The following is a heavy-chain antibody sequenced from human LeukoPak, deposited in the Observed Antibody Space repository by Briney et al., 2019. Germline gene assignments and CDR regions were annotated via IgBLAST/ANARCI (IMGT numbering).Heavy chain of an antibody. CDR2: ISQSGSTT. Sequence: GGSLRLSCVASGFTFNNYEMNWVRQAPGKGLEWVSYISQSGSTTRYTDSVKGRFTISRDNAKNSLYLQLSSLRAEDTAVYYCAKSRVPNDYWGQGTLVTVSS. CDR1: GFTFNNYE. D-gene: IGHD1-1*01. V-gene: IGHV3-48*03. J-gene: IGHJ4*02. CDR3: AKSRVPNDY.